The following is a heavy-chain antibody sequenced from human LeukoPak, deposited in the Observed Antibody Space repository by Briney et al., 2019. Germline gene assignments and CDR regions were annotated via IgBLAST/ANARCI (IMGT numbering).Heavy chain of an antibody. CDR3: ASGVGTTLDY. J-gene: IGHJ4*02. Sequence: SETLSLTCTVSGGSISSYSWSWIRQPAGKGLEWIGRIYTSGSTNYNPSLKSRVTMSVDTSKTQFSLRLSSVTAADTAIYYCASGVGTTLDYWGQGTLVTVSS. D-gene: IGHD1-26*01. CDR1: GGSISSYS. CDR2: IYTSGST. V-gene: IGHV4-4*07.